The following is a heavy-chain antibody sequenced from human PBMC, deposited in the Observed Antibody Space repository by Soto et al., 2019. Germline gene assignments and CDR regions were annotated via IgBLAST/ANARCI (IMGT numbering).Heavy chain of an antibody. Sequence: EVQLLESGGGLVQPGGSLRLSCAASGFTFTTYAMTWVRRAPGKGLEWVSAISGSGGSTHYADSVKGRFTISRDSSNNTVFLQMNSLRAEDTAVYYCAKNWDTTFSSSSHWGQGTLVTVSS. J-gene: IGHJ4*02. D-gene: IGHD6-6*01. V-gene: IGHV3-23*01. CDR2: ISGSGGST. CDR3: AKNWDTTFSSSSH. CDR1: GFTFTTYA.